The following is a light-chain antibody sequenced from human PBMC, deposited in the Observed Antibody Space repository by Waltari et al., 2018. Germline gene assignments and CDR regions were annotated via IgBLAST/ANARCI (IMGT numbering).Light chain of an antibody. V-gene: IGLV2-14*03. CDR3: ASFISSTSGV. Sequence: QSALTQPDSVSGSPGQTITISCTGTSSDVGDYKYVSWYQQYPGQAPKVLIDDAINPPSGVSMRFSGSKSGNSASLTISGLQAEDEAHYFCASFISSTSGVFGGGTRLTVL. CDR1: SSDVGDYKY. CDR2: DAI. J-gene: IGLJ2*01.